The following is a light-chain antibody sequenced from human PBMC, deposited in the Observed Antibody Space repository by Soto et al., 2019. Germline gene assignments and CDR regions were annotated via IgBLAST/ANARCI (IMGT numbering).Light chain of an antibody. J-gene: IGKJ2*01. V-gene: IGKV1-39*01. CDR2: AAS. Sequence: DIQMTQSPSSLSASVGDRVTITCRANQSISIYLNWYQQKPGKAPKLLIYAASNLQSGVSSRFSGSGSGTAFTLTISSLQPADFATYYCQQGYSIPPSTFGQGTKLEIK. CDR3: QQGYSIPPST. CDR1: QSISIY.